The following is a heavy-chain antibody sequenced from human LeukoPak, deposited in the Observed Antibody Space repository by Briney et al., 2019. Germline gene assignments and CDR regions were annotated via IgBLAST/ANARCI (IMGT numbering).Heavy chain of an antibody. Sequence: SETLSLTCTVSGGSISSYYWSWIRQPPGKGLEWIGYIYYSGSTNYNPSLKSRVTISVDTSKNQFSLKLSSVTAADTAVYYCASQYSSSWYPYGGSSYYYMDVWGKGTTVTVSS. CDR1: GGSISSYY. CDR2: IYYSGST. D-gene: IGHD6-13*01. J-gene: IGHJ6*03. CDR3: ASQYSSSWYPYGGSSYYYMDV. V-gene: IGHV4-59*01.